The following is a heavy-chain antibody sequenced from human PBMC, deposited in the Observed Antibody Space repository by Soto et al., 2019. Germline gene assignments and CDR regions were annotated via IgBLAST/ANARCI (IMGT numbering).Heavy chain of an antibody. CDR1: GYTFTTYG. Sequence: GASVKVSCKASGYTFTTYGISWVRQAPGQGLESMGWISAYNGNTNYAQKHQGRVTMTTDTSTSTAYMDLRSLRSDNTAVYYCAGDGIAGSTLGLFEIWGRGTRVAVSS. D-gene: IGHD6-13*01. V-gene: IGHV1-18*04. J-gene: IGHJ3*02. CDR3: AGDGIAGSTLGLFEI. CDR2: ISAYNGNT.